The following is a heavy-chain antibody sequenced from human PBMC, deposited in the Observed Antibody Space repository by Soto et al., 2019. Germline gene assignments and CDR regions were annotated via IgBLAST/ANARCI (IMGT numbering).Heavy chain of an antibody. J-gene: IGHJ6*02. Sequence: GASVKVSCKASGYTFTGYYMHWVRQAPGQGLEWMGWINPNSGGTNYAQKFQGRVTMTRDTSISTAYMELSRLRSDDTAVYYCARGRYCSSTSCYYYGMDVWGQGTTVTVSS. D-gene: IGHD2-2*01. V-gene: IGHV1-2*02. CDR2: INPNSGGT. CDR1: GYTFTGYY. CDR3: ARGRYCSSTSCYYYGMDV.